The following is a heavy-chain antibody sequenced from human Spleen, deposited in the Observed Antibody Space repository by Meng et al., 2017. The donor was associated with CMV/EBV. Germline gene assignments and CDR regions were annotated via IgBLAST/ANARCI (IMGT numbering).Heavy chain of an antibody. Sequence: VTFSSYSMNWVRQAPGKGLEWVSSISSSSSYIYYADSVKGRFTISRDNAKNSLYLQMNSLRAEDTAVYYCASGYFWSGSMQPPNDYWGQGTLVTVSS. CDR1: VTFSSYS. D-gene: IGHD3-3*01. CDR2: ISSSSSYI. V-gene: IGHV3-21*01. J-gene: IGHJ4*02. CDR3: ASGYFWSGSMQPPNDY.